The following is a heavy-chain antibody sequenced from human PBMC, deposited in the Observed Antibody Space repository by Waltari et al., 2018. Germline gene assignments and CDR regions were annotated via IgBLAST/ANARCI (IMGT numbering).Heavy chain of an antibody. J-gene: IGHJ4*02. Sequence: EVQLLQSGGDWVQPGGSLRLPCLNSGFTFGHDAISWVRQAPGTGLEWVSAISVSDFTYYADSVRGRFTISRDTSKNTVYLQLNSLRGEDAAVYYCAKPFYNWDDPLDSWGQGTLVTFSS. CDR2: ISVSDFT. V-gene: IGHV3-23*01. CDR1: GFTFGHDA. CDR3: AKPFYNWDDPLDS. D-gene: IGHD1-20*01.